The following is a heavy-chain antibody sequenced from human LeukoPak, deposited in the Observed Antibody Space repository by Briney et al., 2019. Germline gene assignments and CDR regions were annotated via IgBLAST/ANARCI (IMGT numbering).Heavy chain of an antibody. CDR1: GGSFSGYY. V-gene: IGHV4-34*01. CDR2: INHSGST. CDR3: ARVAGWIVVVVAATHGAFDI. D-gene: IGHD2-15*01. J-gene: IGHJ3*02. Sequence: PSETLSLTCAVYGGSFSGYYWGWIPQPPGRGLEWIGEINHSGSTTYNPSLKSRVTISVDTSKNQFSLKLSSVTPADTAVYYCARVAGWIVVVVAATHGAFDIWGQGTMVTVSS.